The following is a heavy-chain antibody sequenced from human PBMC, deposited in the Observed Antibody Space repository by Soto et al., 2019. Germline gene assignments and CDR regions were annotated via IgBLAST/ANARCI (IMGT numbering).Heavy chain of an antibody. Sequence: PGGSLRLSCATSGFRFSDHYMTWIRQAPGKGLEWVSYISQSGDTIYYADSVKGRFTVSRDNALNSLYLQMNSLRAEDTAVYYCAGDPFYYASYYWGQGTLVTVSS. D-gene: IGHD3-10*01. CDR1: GFRFSDHY. CDR3: AGDPFYYASYY. J-gene: IGHJ4*02. V-gene: IGHV3-11*01. CDR2: ISQSGDTI.